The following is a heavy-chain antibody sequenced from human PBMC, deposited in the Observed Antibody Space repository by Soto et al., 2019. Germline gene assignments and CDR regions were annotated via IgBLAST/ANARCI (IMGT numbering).Heavy chain of an antibody. J-gene: IGHJ6*02. Sequence: QVQLQESGPGLVKPSQTLSLTCTVSGGSISSGGYYWSWIRQHPGKGLEWIGYIYYSGSTYYNPSLKSRVTISVDTSKNQFSLKLSSVPAAATAVYYCAREGSNSSGYYYNPDPPYGMDVWGQGTTVTVSS. CDR1: GGSISSGGYY. D-gene: IGHD3-22*01. CDR2: IYYSGST. V-gene: IGHV4-31*03. CDR3: AREGSNSSGYYYNPDPPYGMDV.